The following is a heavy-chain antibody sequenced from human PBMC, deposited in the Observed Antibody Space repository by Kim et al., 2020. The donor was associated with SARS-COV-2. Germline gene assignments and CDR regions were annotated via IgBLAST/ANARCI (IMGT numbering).Heavy chain of an antibody. Sequence: GGSLRLSCAASGFTVSSNYMSWVRQAPGKGLEWVSVIYSGGSTYYADSVKGRFTISRDNSKNTLYLQMNSLRAEDTAVYYCARVWVEGGSYTGFDYWGQGTLVTVSS. CDR1: GFTVSSNY. V-gene: IGHV3-53*01. D-gene: IGHD1-26*01. CDR3: ARVWVEGGSYTGFDY. CDR2: IYSGGST. J-gene: IGHJ4*02.